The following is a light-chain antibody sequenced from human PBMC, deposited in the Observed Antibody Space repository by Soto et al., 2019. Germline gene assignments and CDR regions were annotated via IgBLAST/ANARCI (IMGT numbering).Light chain of an antibody. V-gene: IGLV2-14*01. CDR3: SSYTIRSEGV. CDR2: EVS. CDR1: ISDVGGYNY. Sequence: QAALTQPSSVSGSPGQSITISCTGTISDVGGYNYVSWYQQHPGKAPKLMIYEVSNRPSGVSNRFSGSKSGNTASLTISGLQAEDEADYYCSSYTIRSEGVFGTGTKVTV. J-gene: IGLJ1*01.